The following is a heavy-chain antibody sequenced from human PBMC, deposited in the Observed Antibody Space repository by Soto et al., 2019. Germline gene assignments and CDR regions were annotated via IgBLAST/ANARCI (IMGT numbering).Heavy chain of an antibody. Sequence: EVQLLESGGGLVQPGGSLRLSCVASGFTFKNYDMRWVRQAPGKGLEWVSGISGSGAITYYADSVRGRFTISRDNSKNTLYLQLNSLRAEDTAIYYCAKDRQFRSYYESAGHYNNRGQGTLVTVSS. J-gene: IGHJ4*02. CDR3: AKDRQFRSYYESAGHYNN. CDR1: GFTFKNYD. D-gene: IGHD3-10*01. CDR2: ISGSGAIT. V-gene: IGHV3-23*01.